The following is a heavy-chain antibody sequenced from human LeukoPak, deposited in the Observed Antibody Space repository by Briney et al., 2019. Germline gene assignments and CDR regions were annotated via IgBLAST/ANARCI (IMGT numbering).Heavy chain of an antibody. CDR3: ARVMAVRTGPSFDY. Sequence: ASVKVSCKASGYTFTGYYMHWVRQAPGQGLEWMGWINPNSGGTNYAQKFQGRVTMTRDTSISTAYMELSRLRSDDTAVCYCARVMAVRTGPSFDYWGQGTLVTVSS. D-gene: IGHD2-8*01. J-gene: IGHJ4*02. V-gene: IGHV1-2*02. CDR2: INPNSGGT. CDR1: GYTFTGYY.